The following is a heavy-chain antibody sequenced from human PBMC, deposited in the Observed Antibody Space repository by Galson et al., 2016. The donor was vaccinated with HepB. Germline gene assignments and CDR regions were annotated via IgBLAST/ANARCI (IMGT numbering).Heavy chain of an antibody. CDR2: VYPDDADT. CDR3: ARPGQDQHLGI. J-gene: IGHJ4*02. V-gene: IGHV5-51*01. Sequence: QSGAEVKKPGESLRITCQGSGYNFATYWIAWVRQMPGNGLEWMGIVYPDDADTKYSPSFQGQVTISADKSINTAYLQWSSLKASDTAIYYCARPGQDQHLGIWGQGTLVTVSS. D-gene: IGHD1-26*01. CDR1: GYNFATYW.